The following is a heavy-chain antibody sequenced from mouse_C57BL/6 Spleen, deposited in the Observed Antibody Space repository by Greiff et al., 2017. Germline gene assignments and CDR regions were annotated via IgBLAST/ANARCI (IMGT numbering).Heavy chain of an antibody. Sequence: EVQLQQSGPELVKPGASVKISCKASGYTFTDYYMNWVKQSPGKSLEWIGDINPNNGGTSYNQKLKGKATLTVDKSSSTAYMALRSLTSEDSAVYYCARDYYDSSHFAYWGQGTLVTVSA. CDR2: INPNNGGT. D-gene: IGHD1-1*01. CDR3: ARDYYDSSHFAY. J-gene: IGHJ3*01. CDR1: GYTFTDYY. V-gene: IGHV1-26*01.